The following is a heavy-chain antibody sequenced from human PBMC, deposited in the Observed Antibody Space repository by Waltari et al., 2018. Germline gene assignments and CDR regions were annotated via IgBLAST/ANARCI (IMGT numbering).Heavy chain of an antibody. Sequence: QVQLVQSGAEVKKPGASVKVSCKASGSIFSSYAMHWVRQAPGQRLEWMGWINAGNVNTKASPKFQGRATITRDTSSSTAYMGLSSLRSEDTAVYYCAGESSSAVREDAVDIGGQGTMVTVSS. D-gene: IGHD6-6*01. J-gene: IGHJ3*02. CDR2: INAGNVNT. V-gene: IGHV1-3*01. CDR3: AGESSSAVREDAVDI. CDR1: GSIFSSYA.